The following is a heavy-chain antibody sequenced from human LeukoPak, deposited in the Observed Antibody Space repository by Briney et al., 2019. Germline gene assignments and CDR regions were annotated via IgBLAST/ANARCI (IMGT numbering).Heavy chain of an antibody. V-gene: IGHV3-23*01. CDR2: ISGSGGST. CDR1: GFTFSSYA. CDR3: AKVLSMIVVVMAFDI. J-gene: IGHJ3*02. Sequence: GGSLRLSCAASGFTFSSYAMSWVRQAPGKGLEWVSAISGSGGSTYYADSVKGRFTISRDNSKNTLSLQMNSLRAEDTAIYYCAKVLSMIVVVMAFDIWGQGTMVTVSS. D-gene: IGHD3-22*01.